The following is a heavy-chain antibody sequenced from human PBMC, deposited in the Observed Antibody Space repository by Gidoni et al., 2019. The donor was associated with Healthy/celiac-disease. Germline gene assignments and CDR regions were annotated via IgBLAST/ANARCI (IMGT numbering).Heavy chain of an antibody. Sequence: EVQLLESGGGLVQPGGSLRLCCAASGVTFSSYAMSWVRQAPGEGLEWVSAISGSCGSTYYADSVKGRFTISSDNSKNTLYLQMNSLSAEDTAVYYCAKDRSIAVACTDAFDIWGQGTMVTVSS. CDR2: ISGSCGST. D-gene: IGHD6-19*01. J-gene: IGHJ3*02. CDR3: AKDRSIAVACTDAFDI. CDR1: GVTFSSYA. V-gene: IGHV3-23*01.